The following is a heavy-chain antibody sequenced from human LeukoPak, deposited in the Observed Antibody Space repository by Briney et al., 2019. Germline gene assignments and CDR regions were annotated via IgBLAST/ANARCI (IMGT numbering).Heavy chain of an antibody. CDR3: ARDLLQMGYDSSGYYSRAFDY. CDR2: ISSSGSTI. Sequence: GGSLRLSCAASGFTFSDYYMSWIRQAPGKGLEWVSYISSSGSTIYYADSVKGRFTISRDNAKNSLYLQMNSLRAEDTAVYYCARDLLQMGYDSSGYYSRAFDYWGQGTLVTVSS. V-gene: IGHV3-11*04. D-gene: IGHD3-22*01. J-gene: IGHJ4*02. CDR1: GFTFSDYY.